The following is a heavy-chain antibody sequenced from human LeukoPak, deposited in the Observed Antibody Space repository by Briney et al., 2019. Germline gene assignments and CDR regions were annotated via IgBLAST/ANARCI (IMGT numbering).Heavy chain of an antibody. CDR3: ASTTYCGGDCSPIQNWFDP. CDR2: ISAYNGNT. Sequence: ASVKVSCKASGYTFTSYGMSWVRQAPGQGLEWMGWISAYNGNTNYAQKLQGRVTMTKDTSTSTAYMELRSLRSDDTAVYYCASTTYCGGDCSPIQNWFDPWGQGTLVTVSS. J-gene: IGHJ5*02. CDR1: GYTFTSYG. D-gene: IGHD2-21*02. V-gene: IGHV1-18*01.